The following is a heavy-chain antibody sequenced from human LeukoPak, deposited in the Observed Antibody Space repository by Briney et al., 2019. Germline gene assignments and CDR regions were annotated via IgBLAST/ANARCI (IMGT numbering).Heavy chain of an antibody. CDR3: AREGGDIVVVPAATWRDAFDI. Sequence: GASVKVSCKASGGTFSSYAISWVRQAPGQGLEWMGRIIPILGIANYAQKFQGRVTITADESTSTAYMELSSLRSEDTAVYYCAREGGDIVVVPAATWRDAFDIWGQGTMVTVSS. V-gene: IGHV1-69*04. J-gene: IGHJ3*02. D-gene: IGHD2-2*01. CDR1: GGTFSSYA. CDR2: IIPILGIA.